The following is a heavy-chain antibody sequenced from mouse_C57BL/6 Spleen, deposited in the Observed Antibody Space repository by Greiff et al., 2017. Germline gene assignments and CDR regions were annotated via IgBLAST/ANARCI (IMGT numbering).Heavy chain of an antibody. CDR1: GYAFSSYW. D-gene: IGHD1-1*01. J-gene: IGHJ2*01. Sequence: VQLQQSGAELVKPGASVKISCKASGYAFSSYWMNWVKQRPGKGLEWIGQIYPGDGDTNYNGKFKGKATLTADKSSSTAYMLLSSLTSEDSAVYFCSRGITALGGGYWGQGTTLTVSS. CDR3: SRGITALGGGY. V-gene: IGHV1-80*01. CDR2: IYPGDGDT.